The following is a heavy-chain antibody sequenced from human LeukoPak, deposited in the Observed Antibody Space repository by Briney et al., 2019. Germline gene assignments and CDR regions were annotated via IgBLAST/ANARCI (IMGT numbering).Heavy chain of an antibody. CDR3: ARGSRKWEFSPDAFDI. CDR1: GFTFSSYS. D-gene: IGHD1-26*01. Sequence: GGSLRLSCAASGFTFSSYSMNWVRQAPGKGLEWVSSISSSSSYIYYADSVKGRFTISRDNAKNSLYLQMNSLRAEDTALYYCARGSRKWEFSPDAFDIWGQGTMVTVSS. CDR2: ISSSSSYI. V-gene: IGHV3-21*04. J-gene: IGHJ3*02.